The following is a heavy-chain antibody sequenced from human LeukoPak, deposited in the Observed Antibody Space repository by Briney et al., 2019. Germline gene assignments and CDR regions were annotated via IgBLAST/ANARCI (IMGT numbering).Heavy chain of an antibody. CDR1: GGSFSGYY. J-gene: IGHJ3*02. Sequence: PSETLSLTCAVYGGSFSGYYWTWIRQPPGKGLEWIGEIHYSGSATYNPSLESRVTISVDTSKNQFSLKMNSVTAADTAVYYCARSDTDAFDIWGQGTMVTVSS. CDR3: ARSDTDAFDI. CDR2: IHYSGSA. V-gene: IGHV4-34*01.